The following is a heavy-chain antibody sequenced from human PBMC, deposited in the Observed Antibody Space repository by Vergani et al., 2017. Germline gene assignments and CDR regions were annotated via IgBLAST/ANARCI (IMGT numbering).Heavy chain of an antibody. J-gene: IGHJ4*02. CDR1: GFTFNSYG. D-gene: IGHD2-21*01. CDR3: ADLYGDDGFSPF. Sequence: VQLVESGGGLVKPGGSLRLSCAASGFTFNSYGMHWVRQAPGKGLEWVASIRSDESRRYYGDSMEGPFTISRDDSKNTVYLQINSLRAEDTAFYYCADLYGDDGFSPFWGQGTLVTVSS. CDR2: IRSDESRR. V-gene: IGHV3-30*02.